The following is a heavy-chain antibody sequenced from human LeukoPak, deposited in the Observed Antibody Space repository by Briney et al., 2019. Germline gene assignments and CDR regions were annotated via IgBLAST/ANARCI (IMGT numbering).Heavy chain of an antibody. CDR3: ARVHVVGATNFDY. D-gene: IGHD1-26*01. CDR1: GGSISSSSYY. V-gene: IGHV4-39*07. CDR2: IYYSGST. J-gene: IGHJ4*02. Sequence: SETLSLTCTVSGGSISSSSYYWGWIRQPPGKGLEWIGSIYYSGSTYYNPSLKSRVTISVDTSKNQFSLKLSSVTAADTAVYYCARVHVVGATNFDYWGQGTLVTVSS.